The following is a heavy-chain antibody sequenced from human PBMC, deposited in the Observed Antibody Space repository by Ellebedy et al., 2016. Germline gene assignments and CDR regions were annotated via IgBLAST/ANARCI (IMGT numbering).Heavy chain of an antibody. CDR1: GYTFTSYY. V-gene: IGHV1-46*01. CDR2: INPSGGST. CDR3: ARQKRQWLALSERRAFDI. D-gene: IGHD6-19*01. J-gene: IGHJ3*02. Sequence: ASVKVSCKASGYTFTSYYMHWVRQAPGQGLEWMGIINPSGGSTSYAQKFQGRVTMTRDTSTSTVYMELSSLRSEDTAVYYCARQKRQWLALSERRAFDIWGQGTMVTVSS.